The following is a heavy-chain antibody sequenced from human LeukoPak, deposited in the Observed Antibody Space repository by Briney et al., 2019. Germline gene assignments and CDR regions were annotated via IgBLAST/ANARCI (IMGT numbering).Heavy chain of an antibody. Sequence: PSETLSLTCTVPGGSIRSGGYYWSWIRQHPGKGLEWIGYIYYSRSTYYNPSLKSRVTISLETSNKQFSLKLNSVSPDHTAVYYCARVVAYYYGSGSSPNWFDPWGQGTLVTVSS. CDR1: GGSIRSGGYY. CDR2: IYYSRST. CDR3: ARVVAYYYGSGSSPNWFDP. D-gene: IGHD3-10*01. J-gene: IGHJ5*02. V-gene: IGHV4-31*03.